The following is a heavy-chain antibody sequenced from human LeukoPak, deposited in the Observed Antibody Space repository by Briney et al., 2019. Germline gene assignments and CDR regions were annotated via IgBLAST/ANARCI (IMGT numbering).Heavy chain of an antibody. V-gene: IGHV4-39*07. J-gene: IGHJ1*01. CDR1: GGSISSSTYY. CDR3: ARGDSNYGLEYFQH. Sequence: SETLSLTCTVSGGSISSSTYYWGWIRQPPGKGLEWIGSIYYTGSTYSNPSLKSRVTMSLDTSKNQCSLNLNSVTAADTAVYYCARGDSNYGLEYFQHWGQGTLVTVSS. CDR2: IYYTGST. D-gene: IGHD4-11*01.